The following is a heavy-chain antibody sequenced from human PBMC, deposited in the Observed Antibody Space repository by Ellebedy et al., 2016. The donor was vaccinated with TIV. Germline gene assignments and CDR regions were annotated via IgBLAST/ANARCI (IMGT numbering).Heavy chain of an antibody. Sequence: ASVKVSCKASGYTFTSYYMHWVRQAPGQGLEWMGWINPNSGGTNYAQKFQGRVTMTRDTSISTAYMELSSLTSDDTAVYYCARGPYGGISVWYFDVWGRGTLVTVSS. CDR3: ARGPYGGISVWYFDV. CDR2: INPNSGGT. J-gene: IGHJ2*01. D-gene: IGHD4-23*01. V-gene: IGHV1-2*02. CDR1: GYTFTSYY.